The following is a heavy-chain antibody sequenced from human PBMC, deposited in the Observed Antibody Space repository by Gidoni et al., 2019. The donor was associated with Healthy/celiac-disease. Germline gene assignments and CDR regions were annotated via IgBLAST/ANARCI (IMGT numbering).Heavy chain of an antibody. J-gene: IGHJ4*02. D-gene: IGHD1-26*01. V-gene: IGHV4-39*01. CDR1: GGSISSSSYY. CDR2: IYYSGST. CDR3: ARRKVGATPFDY. Sequence: QLQLQESGPGLVKPSETLSLTCTVSGGSISSSSYYWGWIRQPPGKGLEWIGSIYYSGSTYYNPSLKSRVTISVDTSKNQFSLKLSSVTAADTAVYYCARRKVGATPFDYWGQGTLVTVSS.